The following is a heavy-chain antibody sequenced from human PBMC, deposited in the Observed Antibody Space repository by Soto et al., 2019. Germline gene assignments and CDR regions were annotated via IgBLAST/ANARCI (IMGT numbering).Heavy chain of an antibody. CDR3: ARHSKGSGSGSYYRHNWFDP. CDR1: GGSISSSSYY. V-gene: IGHV4-39*01. CDR2: IYYSGST. Sequence: QLQLQESGPGLVKPSETLSLTCTVSGGSISSSSYYWGWIRQPPGKGLEWIGSIYYSGSTYYNPSLKSRVTISVDTSKNQFSLKLSSVTAADTAVYYCARHSKGSGSGSYYRHNWFDPWGQGTLVTVSS. J-gene: IGHJ5*02. D-gene: IGHD3-10*01.